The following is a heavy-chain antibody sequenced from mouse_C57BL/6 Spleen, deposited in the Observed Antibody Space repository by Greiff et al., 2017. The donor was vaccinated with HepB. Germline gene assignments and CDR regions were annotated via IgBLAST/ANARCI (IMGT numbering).Heavy chain of an antibody. Sequence: QVQLQHPGAELVMPGASVKLSCKASGYTFTSYWMHWVKQRPGQGLEWIGEIDPSDSYTNYNQKFKGKSTLTVDKSSSTAYMQLSSLTSEDSAVYYCARDYGSSLYAMDYWGQGTSVTVSS. CDR3: ARDYGSSLYAMDY. CDR2: IDPSDSYT. D-gene: IGHD1-1*01. J-gene: IGHJ4*01. CDR1: GYTFTSYW. V-gene: IGHV1-69*01.